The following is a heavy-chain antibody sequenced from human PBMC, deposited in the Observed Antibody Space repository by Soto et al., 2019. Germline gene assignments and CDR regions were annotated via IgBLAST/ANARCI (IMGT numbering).Heavy chain of an antibody. D-gene: IGHD4-17*01. CDR3: ARQGNAVTDV. V-gene: IGHV4-39*01. J-gene: IGHJ4*02. CDR2: IYYSGST. Sequence: PSETLSLTCTFSVGSISISSYDWGWIRQPPGKGLEWIGSIYYSGSTYYNPSLKSRVTISVDTSKNQFSLKLSSVTAADTAVYYCARQGNAVTDVWGQGTMVTVSS. CDR1: VGSISISSYD.